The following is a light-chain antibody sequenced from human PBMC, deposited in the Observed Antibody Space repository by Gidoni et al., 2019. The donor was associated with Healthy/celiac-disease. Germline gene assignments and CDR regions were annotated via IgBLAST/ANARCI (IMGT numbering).Light chain of an antibody. CDR2: WAS. V-gene: IGKV4-1*01. CDR3: QQYYSTPYT. CDR1: QSVLYSSNNKNY. Sequence: DIVMTQYPDSLAVSLGERATINCKPSQSVLYSSNNKNYLAWYQQKPGQPPKLLIYWASTRESGVPDRFSGSGSGTDFTLTISSLQAEDVAVYYCQQYYSTPYTLGQGTKLEIK. J-gene: IGKJ2*01.